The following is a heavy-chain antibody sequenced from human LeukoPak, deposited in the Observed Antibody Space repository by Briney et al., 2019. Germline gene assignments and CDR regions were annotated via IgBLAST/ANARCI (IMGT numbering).Heavy chain of an antibody. CDR3: ARDGDYNSTGGVDY. V-gene: IGHV3-11*05. J-gene: IGHJ4*02. CDR1: GFTFSDYY. CDR2: ISSSSFT. D-gene: IGHD3-22*01. Sequence: GGSLRLSCAASGFTFSDYYMSWIRQAPGKGLEWVSYISSSSFTNYADSVWGRFTISRDNAENSLFLQMNSLRAEDTAVCYCARDGDYNSTGGVDYWGQGTLVTVSS.